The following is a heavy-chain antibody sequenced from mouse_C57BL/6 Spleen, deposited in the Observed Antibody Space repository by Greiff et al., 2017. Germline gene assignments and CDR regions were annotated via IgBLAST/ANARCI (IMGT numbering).Heavy chain of an antibody. V-gene: IGHV1-47*01. CDR2: FHPYNDDT. J-gene: IGHJ4*01. D-gene: IGHD4-1*01. CDR3: ARGRTGAGAMDY. CDR1: GYTFTTYP. Sequence: VQLQQSGAELVKPGASVKMSCKASGYTFTTYPIEWMKQNHGKSLEWIGNFHPYNDDTKYNEKFKGKAPLTVEKSSSTVYLELSRLPSDDSAVYYCARGRTGAGAMDYWGQGTSVTVSS.